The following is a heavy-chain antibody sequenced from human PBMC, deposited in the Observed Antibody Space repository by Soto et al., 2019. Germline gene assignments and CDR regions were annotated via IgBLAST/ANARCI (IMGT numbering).Heavy chain of an antibody. CDR3: ARGAVGYCSSTSCYYYGMDV. J-gene: IGHJ6*02. CDR2: INSDGSST. CDR1: GFTFSSYW. Sequence: EVQLVESGGGLVQPGGSLRLSCAASGFTFSSYWMHWVRQAPGKGLVWVSRINSDGSSTSYADSVKGRFTISRDNAKNTLYLQMNSLRAEDTAVYYCARGAVGYCSSTSCYYYGMDVWGQGTAVTVSS. D-gene: IGHD2-2*01. V-gene: IGHV3-74*01.